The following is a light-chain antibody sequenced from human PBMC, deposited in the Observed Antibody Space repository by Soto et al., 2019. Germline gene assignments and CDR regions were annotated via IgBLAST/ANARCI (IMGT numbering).Light chain of an antibody. Sequence: EIVLTQSPATLSVSLGDSATLSCRASQSVSLSLAWFQMRPGQPPRLLISGASTRATDIPARFSGSGSGTDFTLTISSLQSEDWAVYFCQQYHIWPSWTFGQGTKVEHK. CDR2: GAS. J-gene: IGKJ1*01. CDR3: QQYHIWPSWT. V-gene: IGKV3-15*01. CDR1: QSVSLS.